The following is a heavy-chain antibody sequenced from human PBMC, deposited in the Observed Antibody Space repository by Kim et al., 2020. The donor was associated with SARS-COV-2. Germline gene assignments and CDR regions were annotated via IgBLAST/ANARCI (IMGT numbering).Heavy chain of an antibody. D-gene: IGHD3-22*01. CDR2: ISHDGSNK. CDR1: GFTFSTYA. J-gene: IGHJ6*02. V-gene: IGHV3-30*04. CDR3: ARNPGYYDSSGNMDV. Sequence: GGSLRLSCAASGFTFSTYAMHWVRQAPGKGLEWVAVISHDGSNKYYADSVKGRFTISRDNSRNTLYLQMNSLRAEDTAVYYCARNPGYYDSSGNMDVWGQGTTVTVSS.